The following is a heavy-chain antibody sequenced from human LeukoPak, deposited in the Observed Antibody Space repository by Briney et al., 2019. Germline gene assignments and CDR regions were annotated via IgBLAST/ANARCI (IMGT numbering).Heavy chain of an antibody. CDR2: IYPGDSDT. V-gene: IGHV5-51*01. J-gene: IGHJ4*02. CDR3: ARLADDSSGYYIPLWY. CDR1: GYSFTSYW. Sequence: GGSLKISCKGSGYSFTSYWIGWVRQMPGKGLEWMGIIYPGDSDTRYSPSFQGQVTISADKSISTAYLQWSSLKASDTAMYYCARLADDSSGYYIPLWYWGQGTLVTVSS. D-gene: IGHD3-22*01.